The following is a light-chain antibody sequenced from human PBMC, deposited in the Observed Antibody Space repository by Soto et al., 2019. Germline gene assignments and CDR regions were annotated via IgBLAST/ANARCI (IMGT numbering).Light chain of an antibody. CDR1: QSVSSN. Sequence: EIVMTQSPATLSVSPGERATLSCRASQSVSSNLAWSQQRPGQAPRLLIYGASTRATGIPDRFSGSGSGTDFTLTISRLEPEDFAVYYCQQYGSSPTITFGQGTRLEIK. CDR2: GAS. J-gene: IGKJ5*01. CDR3: QQYGSSPTIT. V-gene: IGKV3-20*01.